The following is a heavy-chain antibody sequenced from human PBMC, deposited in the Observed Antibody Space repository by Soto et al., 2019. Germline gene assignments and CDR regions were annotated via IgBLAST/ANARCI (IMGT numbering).Heavy chain of an antibody. J-gene: IGHJ4*02. CDR2: VDPRSGDR. V-gene: IGHV1-2*02. CDR1: GYTFTDLY. CDR3: ARDNYGPLAY. Sequence: QVQLVQSGAELKKPGASVRVSCKPSGYTFTDLYIHWVRQAPGQGLEWMGWVDPRSGDRRNTQKFQGRVTMRRDTSTSTVYMELNSLTSDDTAVYYCARDNYGPLAYVGQGTLVTVCS. D-gene: IGHD3-10*01.